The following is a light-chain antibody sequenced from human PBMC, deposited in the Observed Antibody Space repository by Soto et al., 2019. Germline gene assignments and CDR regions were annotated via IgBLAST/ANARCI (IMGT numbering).Light chain of an antibody. CDR1: SSDVGGYNY. J-gene: IGLJ1*01. V-gene: IGLV2-11*01. CDR2: DVS. Sequence: SVLTQPRSVSRSPGRSVTISCTGTSSDVGGYNYVSWYQQHPGKAPKLMIYDVSKRPSGVPDRFSGSKSGNTASLTISGLQAEDEADYYCCSYAGSYTYVFGTGTKVTVL. CDR3: CSYAGSYTYV.